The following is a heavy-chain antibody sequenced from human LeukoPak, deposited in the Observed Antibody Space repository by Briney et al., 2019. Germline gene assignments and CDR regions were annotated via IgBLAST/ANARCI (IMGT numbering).Heavy chain of an antibody. J-gene: IGHJ4*02. V-gene: IGHV1-2*02. CDR3: ARAGKVGAASESPFDN. D-gene: IGHD1-26*01. Sequence: ASVKVSCKASGYTFTGYYMHWVRQAPGQGLEWMGWINPNSGGTNYARKFQGRVTMTRDTSISTAYMELSRLRSDDTAVYYCARAGKVGAASESPFDNWGQGTLVTVSS. CDR1: GYTFTGYY. CDR2: INPNSGGT.